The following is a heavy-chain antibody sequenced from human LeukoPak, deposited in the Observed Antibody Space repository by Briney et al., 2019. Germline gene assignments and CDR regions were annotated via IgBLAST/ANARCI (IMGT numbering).Heavy chain of an antibody. Sequence: GGSLRLSCAASGFTFSSYAMHWVRQAPGKGLEWVAVISYDGSNKYYADSVKGRFTISRDNSKNTLYLQMNSLRAEDTAVYYCARIIQAHHGSGWYDYWGQGTLVTVSS. CDR3: ARIIQAHHGSGWYDY. J-gene: IGHJ4*02. CDR2: ISYDGSNK. V-gene: IGHV3-30-3*01. CDR1: GFTFSSYA. D-gene: IGHD6-19*01.